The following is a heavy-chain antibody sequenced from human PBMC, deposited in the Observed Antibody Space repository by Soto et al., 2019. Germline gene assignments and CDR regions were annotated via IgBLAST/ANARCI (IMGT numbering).Heavy chain of an antibody. CDR3: ARSQPNYGSGSYYRYDAFDI. V-gene: IGHV3-7*01. CDR1: GFTFSSYW. J-gene: IGHJ3*02. D-gene: IGHD3-10*01. CDR2: IKQDGSEK. Sequence: EVQLVESGGGLVQPGGSLRLSCAASGFTFSSYWMSWVRQAPGKGLEWVANIKQDGSEKYYVDSVKGRFTISRDNAKNSLYLQMNSLRAEDTAVYYCARSQPNYGSGSYYRYDAFDIWGQGTMVTVSS.